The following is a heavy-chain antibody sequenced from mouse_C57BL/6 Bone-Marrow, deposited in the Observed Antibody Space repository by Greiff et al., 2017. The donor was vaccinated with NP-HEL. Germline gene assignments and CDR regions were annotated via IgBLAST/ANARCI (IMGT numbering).Heavy chain of an antibody. CDR2: IDPSDSYT. D-gene: IGHD1-1*01. CDR1: GYTFTSYW. CDR3: ARASTVVATGYFDY. J-gene: IGHJ2*01. Sequence: QVQLQQPGAELVMPGASVKLSCKASGYTFTSYWMHWVKQRPGQGLEWIGEIDPSDSYTNYNQKFKGKSTLTVDKSSSTAYMQLSSLTSEDSAVYYCARASTVVATGYFDYWGQGTTLTVFS. V-gene: IGHV1-69*01.